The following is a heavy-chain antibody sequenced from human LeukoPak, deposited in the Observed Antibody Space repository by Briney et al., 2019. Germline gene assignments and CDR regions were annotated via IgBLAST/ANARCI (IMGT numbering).Heavy chain of an antibody. D-gene: IGHD6-6*01. V-gene: IGHV4-34*01. J-gene: IGHJ6*02. CDR2: INHSGST. Sequence: KPSETLSLTCAVYGGSFSGYYWSWIRQPPVKGLEWIGEINHSGSTNYNPSLKSRVTISVDTSKNQFSLKLSSVTAADTAVYYCASSGSSRGYYYSMDVWGQGTTVTVSS. CDR3: ASSGSSRGYYYSMDV. CDR1: GGSFSGYY.